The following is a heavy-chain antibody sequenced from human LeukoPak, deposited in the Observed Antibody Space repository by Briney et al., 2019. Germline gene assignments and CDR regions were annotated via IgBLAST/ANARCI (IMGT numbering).Heavy chain of an antibody. Sequence: PSQTLSLTCTVSGGSNSSGVYYWSWIRQPPGKGLEWIGYIHYSGSTYYNPSLKSRVTISVDTSNNQFSLKLTSVTAADTAVYYCAGDRGGGVFDYWGQGTLVTVSS. CDR2: IHYSGST. CDR3: AGDRGGGVFDY. CDR1: GGSNSSGVYY. D-gene: IGHD3-16*01. V-gene: IGHV4-31*03. J-gene: IGHJ4*02.